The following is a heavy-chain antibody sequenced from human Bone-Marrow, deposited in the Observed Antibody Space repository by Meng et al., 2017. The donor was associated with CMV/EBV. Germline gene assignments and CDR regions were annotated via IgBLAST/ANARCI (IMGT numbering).Heavy chain of an antibody. CDR2: IIPILGIA. D-gene: IGHD1/OR15-1a*01. V-gene: IGHV1-69*02. CDR3: VTHEDRNMLDY. CDR1: GGTFSSYT. Sequence: SGKVSCKASGGTFSSYTISWVRQAPGQGLEWMGRIIPILGIANYAQKFQGRVTITADKSTSTAYMELSSLRAEDTAVDYCVTHEDRNMLDYWGQGTLVNVSS. J-gene: IGHJ4*02.